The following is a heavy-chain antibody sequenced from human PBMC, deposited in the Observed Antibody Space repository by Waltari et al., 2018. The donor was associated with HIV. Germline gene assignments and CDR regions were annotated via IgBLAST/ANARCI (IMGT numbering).Heavy chain of an antibody. J-gene: IGHJ4*02. CDR2: INPNSGGT. CDR3: AGVVSGSYHSPSVY. D-gene: IGHD1-26*01. V-gene: IGHV1-2*02. Sequence: AQLVQPGAELKKPGASVQVSCKASGYTFTDYYMHWVRQAPGQGLEWMGWINPNSGGTNYAQKFQGRVTGTGDTSINTAYMELSMLSSDDTAVYFCAGVVSGSYHSPSVYWGQVTLFTVSS. CDR1: GYTFTDYY.